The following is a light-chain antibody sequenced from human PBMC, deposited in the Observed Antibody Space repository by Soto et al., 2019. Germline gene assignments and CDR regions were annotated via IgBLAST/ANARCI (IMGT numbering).Light chain of an antibody. V-gene: IGLV2-14*01. Sequence: QSALTQPASVSGSPGQSITISFTGTYSDVGGYNYVSWYQQHPGKAPKLIIYEVSNRPSGVSTRFSGSKSGNTASLTISGLQAEDEADYYCSSYTTSSTPYVFGTGTKVTVL. CDR1: YSDVGGYNY. CDR2: EVS. CDR3: SSYTTSSTPYV. J-gene: IGLJ1*01.